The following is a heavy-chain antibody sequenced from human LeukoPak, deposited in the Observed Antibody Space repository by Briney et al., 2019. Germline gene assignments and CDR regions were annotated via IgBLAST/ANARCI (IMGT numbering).Heavy chain of an antibody. CDR3: AKDIAAAGRFGYFDY. Sequence: GGSLRLSCAASGFTFSSYGMSWVRQTPGKGLEWVSGISGSGSSTYYADFVKGRFTISRDNSKNTLYLQMNSLGAEDTAVYYCAKDIAAAGRFGYFDYWGQGTLVTVSS. CDR1: GFTFSSYG. D-gene: IGHD6-13*01. CDR2: ISGSGSST. V-gene: IGHV3-23*01. J-gene: IGHJ4*02.